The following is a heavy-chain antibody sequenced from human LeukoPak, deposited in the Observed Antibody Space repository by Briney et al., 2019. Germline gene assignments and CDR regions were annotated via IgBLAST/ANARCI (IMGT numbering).Heavy chain of an antibody. J-gene: IGHJ5*02. D-gene: IGHD3-10*01. CDR1: GYTFTSYG. V-gene: IGHV1-18*01. CDR3: ARPPVVRGVSWFDP. Sequence: ASVKVSCKASGYTFTSYGISWVRQAPGQGLEWMGWISAYNGNTHYAQKFQGRVTMTRDTSISTAYMELSGLRSDDTAVYYCARPPVVRGVSWFDPWGQGTLVTVSS. CDR2: ISAYNGNT.